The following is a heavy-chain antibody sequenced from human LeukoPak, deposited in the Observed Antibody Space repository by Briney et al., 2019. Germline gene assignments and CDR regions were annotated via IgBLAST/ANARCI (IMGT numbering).Heavy chain of an antibody. CDR2: SYSGGST. D-gene: IGHD3-16*01. V-gene: IGHV3-66*01. Sequence: GGSLRLFCEASGFAVSSRPMSWVRQAPGKGLEWVSVSYSGGSTYFADSVKGRFTIFRDNSQNPLYLQMNSLSAEDTAVYYCPRDRVLGCLDFWGQGTLVTVSS. J-gene: IGHJ4*02. CDR3: PRDRVLGCLDF. CDR1: GFAVSSRP.